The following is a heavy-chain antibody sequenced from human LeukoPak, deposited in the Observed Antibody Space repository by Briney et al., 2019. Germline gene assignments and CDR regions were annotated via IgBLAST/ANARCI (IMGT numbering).Heavy chain of an antibody. CDR1: GFTVSSNY. Sequence: QPGGSLRLSCAASGFTVSSNYMSWVRQAPGKGLEWVSVIYSGGSTYYADSAKGRFTISRDNSKNTLYLQMNSLRAEDTAVYYCARYWVGYGMDVWGQGTTVTVSS. D-gene: IGHD2-8*02. V-gene: IGHV3-53*01. CDR2: IYSGGST. CDR3: ARYWVGYGMDV. J-gene: IGHJ6*02.